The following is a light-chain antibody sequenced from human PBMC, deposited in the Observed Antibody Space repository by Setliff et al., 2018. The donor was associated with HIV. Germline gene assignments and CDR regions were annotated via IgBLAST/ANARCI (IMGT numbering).Light chain of an antibody. CDR1: SRDIGRYNL. Sequence: QSALSQPPSVSGSPGQSITISCTGSSRDIGRYNLVSWYQQHPGKAPKLMIYQATKRPSGVSNRFSGSKSGNTASLTISGLQAEDEADYYCCSNTGSNTYVFGTGTKVTVL. CDR3: CSNTGSNTYV. CDR2: QAT. J-gene: IGLJ1*01. V-gene: IGLV2-23*01.